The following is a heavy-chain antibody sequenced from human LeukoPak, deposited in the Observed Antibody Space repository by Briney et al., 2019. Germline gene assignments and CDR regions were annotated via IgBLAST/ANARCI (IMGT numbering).Heavy chain of an antibody. J-gene: IGHJ4*02. CDR3: VREDTPATANY. D-gene: IGHD2-21*02. CDR2: ISGGGDIT. CDR1: GFNFANHA. Sequence: GGALRLSCAASGFNFANHAMSWVRQTPGKGLGWVSAISGGGDITYYADSVTGRFTISRDNSKDTLFLQMHSLRPGDTAVYYCVREDTPATANYWGQGTLVTISS. V-gene: IGHV3-23*01.